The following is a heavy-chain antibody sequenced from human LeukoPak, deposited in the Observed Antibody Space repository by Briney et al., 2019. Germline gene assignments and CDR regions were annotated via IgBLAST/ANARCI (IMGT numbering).Heavy chain of an antibody. J-gene: IGHJ6*02. Sequence: GASVKVSCKASGYTFTGYYMHWVRQAPGQGLERMGWINPNSGGTNYAQKFQGWVTMTRDTSISTAYMELSKLRSDDTAVYYCARVRDILTGRHPYYYYGMDVWGQGTTVTVSS. CDR3: ARVRDILTGRHPYYYYGMDV. D-gene: IGHD3-9*01. V-gene: IGHV1-2*04. CDR2: INPNSGGT. CDR1: GYTFTGYY.